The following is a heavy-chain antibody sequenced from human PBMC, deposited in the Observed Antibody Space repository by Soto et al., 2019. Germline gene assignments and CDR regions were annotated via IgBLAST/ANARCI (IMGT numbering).Heavy chain of an antibody. CDR2: MTGSGATI. V-gene: IGHV3-23*01. D-gene: IGHD2-21*01. CDR3: AKDAVYNDGLWLMDS. CDR1: GFTISTFA. Sequence: GGSLRLSCAASGFTISTFAMTWVRQAPGKGLESVCGMTGSGATIHYADSVKGRFTISKDNSRNVLYLQMDYLRDEDTAVYYCAKDAVYNDGLWLMDSWGQGTLVTVSS. J-gene: IGHJ4*02.